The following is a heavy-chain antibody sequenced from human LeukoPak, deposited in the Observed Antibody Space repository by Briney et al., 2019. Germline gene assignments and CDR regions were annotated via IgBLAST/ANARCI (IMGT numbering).Heavy chain of an antibody. J-gene: IGHJ4*02. CDR1: GYTFTGYY. D-gene: IGHD3-22*01. CDR2: INPNSGGT. CDR3: ARDRDYYDSSGYYPLDY. Sequence: ASVKVSCKASGYTFTGYYIHWVRQAPGQGLEWVGWINPNSGGTNYAQKFQGRVTMTRDTSISTAYMELTRLRSDDTAVYYCARDRDYYDSSGYYPLDYWGQGSLVTVSS. V-gene: IGHV1-2*02.